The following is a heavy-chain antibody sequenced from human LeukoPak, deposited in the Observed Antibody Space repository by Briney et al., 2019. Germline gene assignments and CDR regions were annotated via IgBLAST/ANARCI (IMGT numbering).Heavy chain of an antibody. D-gene: IGHD3-10*01. V-gene: IGHV1-2*06. Sequence: ASVKVSCKASGYTFTGYYMHWVRQAPGQGLEWMGRINPNSGGTNYAQKFQGRVTMTRDTSISTAYMELSRLRSDDTAVYYCARSALWDDAFDIWGQGTMVTVSS. CDR3: ARSALWDDAFDI. CDR1: GYTFTGYY. J-gene: IGHJ3*02. CDR2: INPNSGGT.